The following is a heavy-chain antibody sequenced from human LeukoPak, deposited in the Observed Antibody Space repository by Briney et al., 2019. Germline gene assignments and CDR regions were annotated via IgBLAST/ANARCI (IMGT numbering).Heavy chain of an antibody. CDR1: GGSISSYY. Sequence: SETLSLTCTVSGGSISSYYWNWIRQPPGKGLEWIGHIYSSGSTKYNPSLKSRVTISVDTSKNQSSLKLISVTAADTAVYYCARGQLATGIFDHWGQGTLVTVSS. D-gene: IGHD6-6*01. V-gene: IGHV4-59*01. CDR3: ARGQLATGIFDH. CDR2: IYSSGST. J-gene: IGHJ4*02.